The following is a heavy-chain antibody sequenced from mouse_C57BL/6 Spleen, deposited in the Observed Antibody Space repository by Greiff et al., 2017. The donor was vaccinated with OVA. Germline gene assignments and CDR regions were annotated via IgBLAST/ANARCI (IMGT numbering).Heavy chain of an antibody. V-gene: IGHV5-4*01. CDR2: ISDGGSYT. D-gene: IGHD2-3*01. J-gene: IGHJ2*01. Sequence: EVMLVESGGGLVKPGGSLKLSCAASGFTFSSYAMSWVRQTPEKRLEWVATISDGGSYTYYPDNVKGRFTISRDNAKNNLYLQMSHLKSEDTAMYYCARDGDGCFDYWGQGTTLTVSS. CDR3: ARDGDGCFDY. CDR1: GFTFSSYA.